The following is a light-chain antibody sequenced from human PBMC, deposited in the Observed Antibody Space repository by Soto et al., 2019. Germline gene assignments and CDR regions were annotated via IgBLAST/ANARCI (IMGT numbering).Light chain of an antibody. CDR2: AAS. Sequence: DIQMTQSPSSLSASVEDRVIITCRASQSISNHLNWYQQKPGKATKLLIFAASSLQSGVPSRFSGSRSGPDFTLTISSLQPEDFATYYCQHSYSSPQTFGQGTKMEIK. CDR1: QSISNH. CDR3: QHSYSSPQT. J-gene: IGKJ1*01. V-gene: IGKV1-39*01.